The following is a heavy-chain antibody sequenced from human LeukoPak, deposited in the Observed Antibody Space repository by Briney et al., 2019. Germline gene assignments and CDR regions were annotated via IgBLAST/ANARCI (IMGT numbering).Heavy chain of an antibody. J-gene: IGHJ6*02. D-gene: IGHD2-2*02. V-gene: IGHV1-69*04. CDR3: ARVKVRCSSTSCYTYYYYYGMDV. Sequence: SVTVSCKASGGTFSSYAISWLRQAPGQGLEWMGRIIPILGIANYAQKFQGRVTITADKSTSTAYMELSSLRSEDTAVYYCARVKVRCSSTSCYTYYYYYGMDVWGQGTTVTVSS. CDR2: IIPILGIA. CDR1: GGTFSSYA.